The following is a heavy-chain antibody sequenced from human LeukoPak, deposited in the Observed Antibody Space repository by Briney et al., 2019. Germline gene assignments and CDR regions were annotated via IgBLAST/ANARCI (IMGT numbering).Heavy chain of an antibody. Sequence: GGSLRLSCEASGFTFSNAWMSWVRQAPGKGLEWVGRIKSKTDGGTTGYAAPVKGRFTISRDDSKNTLYLQMNSLKTEDTAVYYCARYRAAAYFNYWGQGTLVTVSS. CDR2: IKSKTDGGTT. CDR3: ARYRAAAYFNY. CDR1: GFTFSNAW. V-gene: IGHV3-15*01. J-gene: IGHJ4*02. D-gene: IGHD6-13*01.